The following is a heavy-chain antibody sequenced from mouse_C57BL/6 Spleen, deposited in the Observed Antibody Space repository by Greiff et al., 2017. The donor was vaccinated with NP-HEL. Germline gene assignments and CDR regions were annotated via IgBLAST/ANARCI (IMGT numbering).Heavy chain of an antibody. CDR2: IYPGDGDT. Sequence: QVQLKESGPELVKPGASVKISCKASGYAFSSSWMNWVKQRPGKGLEWIGRIYPGDGDTNYNGKFKGKATLTADKSSSTAYMQLSSLTSEDSAVYFCARGDVDYWGQGTTLTVSS. J-gene: IGHJ2*01. V-gene: IGHV1-82*01. CDR3: ARGDVDY. D-gene: IGHD3-3*01. CDR1: GYAFSSSW.